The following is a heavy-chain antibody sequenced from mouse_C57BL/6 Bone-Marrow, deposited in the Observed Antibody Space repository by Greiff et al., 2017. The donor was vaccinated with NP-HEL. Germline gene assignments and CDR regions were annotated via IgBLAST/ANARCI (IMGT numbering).Heavy chain of an antibody. CDR2: IYPGDGDT. CDR1: GYAFSSSW. V-gene: IGHV1-82*01. J-gene: IGHJ1*03. Sequence: VQLQQSGPELVKPGASVKISCKASGYAFSSSWMNWVKQRPGKGLEWIGRIYPGDGDTNYNGKFKGKATLTADKSSSPAFMQLSILTSEDSAVYFCAGNYYGSIWYFDVWGTGTTVTVSS. CDR3: AGNYYGSIWYFDV. D-gene: IGHD1-1*01.